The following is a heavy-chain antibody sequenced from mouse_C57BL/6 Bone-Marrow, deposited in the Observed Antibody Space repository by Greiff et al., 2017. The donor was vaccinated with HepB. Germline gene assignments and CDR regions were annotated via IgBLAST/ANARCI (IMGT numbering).Heavy chain of an antibody. V-gene: IGHV5-16*01. CDR1: GFTFSDYY. J-gene: IGHJ1*03. CDR2: INYDGSST. D-gene: IGHD2-5*01. Sequence: EVQLVESEGGLVQPGSSMKLSCTASGFTFSDYYMAWVRQVPEKGLEWVANINYDGSSTYYLDSLKSRFIISRDNAKNILYLQMSSLKSEDTATYYCARETPYYSNRYWYFYVWGTGTTVTVSS. CDR3: ARETPYYSNRYWYFYV.